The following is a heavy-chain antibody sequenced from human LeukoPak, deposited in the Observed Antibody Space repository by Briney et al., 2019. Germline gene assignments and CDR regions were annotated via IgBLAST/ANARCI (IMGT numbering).Heavy chain of an antibody. CDR3: ARRSTVTAGYYYMDV. Sequence: PGGSLRLSCAASGFTFSNSWMAWVRQSPGKGLEWLANIRPDGIDTYYVDSVKGRFTIDRDNVRNSLYLQMNSLRAEDTAVYYCARRSTVTAGYYYMDVWGKGTSVTVSS. CDR1: GFTFSNSW. D-gene: IGHD4-11*01. CDR2: IRPDGIDT. V-gene: IGHV3-7*01. J-gene: IGHJ6*03.